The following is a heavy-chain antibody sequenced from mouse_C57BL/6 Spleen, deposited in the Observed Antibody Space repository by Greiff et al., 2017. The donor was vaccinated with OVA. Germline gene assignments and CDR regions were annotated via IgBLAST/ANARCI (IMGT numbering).Heavy chain of an antibody. D-gene: IGHD1-1*01. Sequence: QVQLQQPGAELVKPGASVKLSCKASGYTFTRYWMHWVKQRPGRGLEWIGWIDPSSGGTKYNEKFKSKATLTVDKPYSTAYMQLSSLTSEDSAVEYCAPTVVATCLYCDVWGTGTTVTVSS. CDR1: GYTFTRYW. CDR2: IDPSSGGT. J-gene: IGHJ1*03. V-gene: IGHV1-72*01. CDR3: APTVVATCLYCDV.